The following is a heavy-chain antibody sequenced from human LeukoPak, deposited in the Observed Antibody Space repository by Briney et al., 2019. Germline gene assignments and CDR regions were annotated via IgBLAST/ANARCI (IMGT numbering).Heavy chain of an antibody. V-gene: IGHV4-59*01. CDR3: ARLTLYSYGNLDY. Sequence: SETLSLACTVSGGSISSYYWSWIRQPPGKGLEWIGYIYYSGSTNYNPSLKSRITISVDTSNNQFSLKLSSVTAADTAVYYCARLTLYSYGNLDYWGQGALVTVSS. CDR2: IYYSGST. J-gene: IGHJ4*02. D-gene: IGHD5-18*01. CDR1: GGSISSYY.